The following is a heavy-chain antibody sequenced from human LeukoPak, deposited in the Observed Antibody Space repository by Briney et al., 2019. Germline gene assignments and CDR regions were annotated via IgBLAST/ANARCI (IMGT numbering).Heavy chain of an antibody. J-gene: IGHJ3*02. V-gene: IGHV1-46*01. CDR3: ARDRITIFGVVIHDAFDI. CDR2: INPSGGST. D-gene: IGHD3-3*01. CDR1: GYTFTGYY. Sequence: ASVKVSCKASGYTFTGYYMHWVRQAPGQGLEWMGIINPSGGSTSYAQKFQGRVTMTRDTSTSTVYMELSSLRSEDTAVYYCARDRITIFGVVIHDAFDIWGQGTMVTVSS.